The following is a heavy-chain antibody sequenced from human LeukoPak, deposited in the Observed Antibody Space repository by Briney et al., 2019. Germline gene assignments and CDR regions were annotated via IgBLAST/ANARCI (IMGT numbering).Heavy chain of an antibody. Sequence: GGSLRLSCAVSGFTFCGFWMSWSRQAPGKGLEWVASINSDGSEGYYADVVKGRFTISRDNAKNSLYLQINSPRAEDTAVYYCARSSYSSSSSVWGQGTMVTVSS. J-gene: IGHJ3*01. D-gene: IGHD6-6*01. CDR2: INSDGSEG. CDR3: ARSSYSSSSSV. V-gene: IGHV3-7*03. CDR1: GFTFCGFW.